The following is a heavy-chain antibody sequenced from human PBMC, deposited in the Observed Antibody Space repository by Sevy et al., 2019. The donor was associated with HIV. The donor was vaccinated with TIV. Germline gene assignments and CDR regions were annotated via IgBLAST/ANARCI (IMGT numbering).Heavy chain of an antibody. Sequence: GGSLRLSCAASGFTFSSYEMNWVRQAPGKGLEWVSYISSSGSTIYYADSLKGRFTISRDNAKNSLYLQMNSLRAENTAVYYCARGLGCSSTSCYRLGYYYYGMDVWGQGTTVTVSS. V-gene: IGHV3-48*03. J-gene: IGHJ6*02. CDR2: ISSSGSTI. CDR1: GFTFSSYE. D-gene: IGHD2-2*01. CDR3: ARGLGCSSTSCYRLGYYYYGMDV.